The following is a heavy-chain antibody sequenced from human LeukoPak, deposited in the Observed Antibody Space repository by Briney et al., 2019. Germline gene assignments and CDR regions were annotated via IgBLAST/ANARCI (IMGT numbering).Heavy chain of an antibody. V-gene: IGHV3-15*01. CDR2: IKSKTDGETI. J-gene: IGHJ1*01. CDR3: TTSYYDSSGFRA. CDR1: GFSLNNAW. D-gene: IGHD3-22*01. Sequence: GGSLRLSCAASGFSLNNAWMSWVRQAPGKGLEWVGRIKSKTDGETIDYAAPVRGRSTTSRDDSKNMVYLVMNNLKTEDTAVYYCTTSYYDSSGFRAWGQGTLVTVSS.